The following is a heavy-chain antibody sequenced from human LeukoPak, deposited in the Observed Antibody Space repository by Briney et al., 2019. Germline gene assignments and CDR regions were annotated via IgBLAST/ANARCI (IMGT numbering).Heavy chain of an antibody. V-gene: IGHV3-33*08. CDR3: ATTQGYYYGMDV. CDR2: IWYDGSNK. CDR1: GFTFSNAW. Sequence: PGGSLRLSCAASGFTFSNAWMNWVRQAPGKGLEWVAVIWYDGSNKYYADSVKGRFTISRDNSKNTLYLQMNSLRAEDTAVYYCATTQGYYYGMDVWGQGTTVTVSS. J-gene: IGHJ6*02.